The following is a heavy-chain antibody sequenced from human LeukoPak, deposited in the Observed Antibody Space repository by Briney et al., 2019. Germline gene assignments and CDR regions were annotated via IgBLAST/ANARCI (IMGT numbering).Heavy chain of an antibody. CDR3: AKQTLVGKHYYFDY. CDR1: EFTFSSYA. V-gene: IGHV3-23*01. D-gene: IGHD2-8*02. CDR2: ISGSGGST. J-gene: IGHJ4*02. Sequence: GGSLRLSCAASEFTFSSYAMSWVRQAPGKGLEWVSAISGSGGSTYYADSVKGRFTISRDNSKNTLYLQMNSLRAEDTAVYYCAKQTLVGKHYYFDYWGQGTLVTVSS.